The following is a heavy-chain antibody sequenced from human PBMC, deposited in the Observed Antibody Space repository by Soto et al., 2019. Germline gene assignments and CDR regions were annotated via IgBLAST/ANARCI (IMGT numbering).Heavy chain of an antibody. CDR3: ARSGFGELSLYNWFDP. Sequence: PSETLSLTCTVPGGSVNIGTYYWSWIRQPPGKGLEWIGFIHYSGSTNYNPSLKSRVTISVDTSKNQFSLKLSSVTAADTAVYYCARSGFGELSLYNWFDPWGQGTLVTVSS. D-gene: IGHD3-10*01. J-gene: IGHJ5*02. CDR2: IHYSGST. CDR1: GGSVNIGTYY. V-gene: IGHV4-61*01.